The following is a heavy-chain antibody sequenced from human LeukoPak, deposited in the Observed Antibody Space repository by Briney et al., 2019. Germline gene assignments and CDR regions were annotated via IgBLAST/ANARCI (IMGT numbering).Heavy chain of an antibody. D-gene: IGHD5-18*01. CDR3: ARPSAGGYSYGYGAFDI. V-gene: IGHV4-59*08. CDR2: IYYSGST. CDR1: GGSISSYY. J-gene: IGHJ3*02. Sequence: SETLSLTCAVSGGSISSYYWSWIRQPPGKGLEWIGYIYYSGSTNYNPSLKSRVTISIDTSKNQFSLKLSSVTAADTAVYFCARPSAGGYSYGYGAFDIWGQGTMVTVSS.